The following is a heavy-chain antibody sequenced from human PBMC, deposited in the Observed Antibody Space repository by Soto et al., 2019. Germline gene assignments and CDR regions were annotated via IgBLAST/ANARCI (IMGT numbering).Heavy chain of an antibody. J-gene: IGHJ5*02. D-gene: IGHD3-10*01. CDR1: GGSISPYY. Sequence: QVQLRESGPGLVKPSETLSLTCTVSGGSISPYYWSWIRQPPGKGLEWIGYIYYSGNTYYNPSLKSRVTMSVDTSRNQLLLQLNSVTAADTAVYYCARASAGSGKNNWFDPWGQGTLVTVSS. CDR2: IYYSGNT. CDR3: ARASAGSGKNNWFDP. V-gene: IGHV4-59*01.